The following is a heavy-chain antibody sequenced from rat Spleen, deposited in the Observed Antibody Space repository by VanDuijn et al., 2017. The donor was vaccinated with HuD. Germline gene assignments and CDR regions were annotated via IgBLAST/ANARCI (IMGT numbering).Heavy chain of an antibody. CDR1: GFTFNNYW. Sequence: EVQLVESGGGLVQPGRSLKLSCVASGFTFNNYWMTWIRQAPTKGLEWVASIRPSGDSTFYRDSVKGRFTVSRDNAKSTLYLQMDSLRSEDTATYYCARQRAHTMGPFDYWGQGVKVTVSS. D-gene: IGHD1-7*01. J-gene: IGHJ2*01. CDR3: ARQRAHTMGPFDY. V-gene: IGHV5-31*01. CDR2: IRPSGDST.